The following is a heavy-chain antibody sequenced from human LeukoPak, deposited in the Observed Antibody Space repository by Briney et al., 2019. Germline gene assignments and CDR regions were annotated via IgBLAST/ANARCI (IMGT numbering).Heavy chain of an antibody. CDR3: ARLRSHCGGGSCYYRDFDY. V-gene: IGHV4-59*08. Sequence: PSETLSLTCTVSGGSISTYHWSWIRQPPGKGLEWIGYVYYSGSTNYNPSLKSLVTISVDTSRNQFSLKLSSVTAADTAVYYCARLRSHCGGGSCYYRDFDYWGQGTLVTVSS. D-gene: IGHD2-15*01. J-gene: IGHJ4*02. CDR2: VYYSGST. CDR1: GGSISTYH.